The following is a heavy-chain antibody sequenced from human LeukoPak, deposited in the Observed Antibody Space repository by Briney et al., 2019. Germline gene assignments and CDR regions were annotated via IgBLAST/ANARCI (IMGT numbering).Heavy chain of an antibody. V-gene: IGHV4-61*02. CDR1: GGSISSGSYY. D-gene: IGHD6-19*01. CDR3: ARDSPAVAGTSGMDV. J-gene: IGHJ6*02. CDR2: IYTSGST. Sequence: SQTLSLTCTVSGGSISSGSYYWSWIRQPAGKGLEWIGRIYTSGSTNYNPSLKSRVSISVDTSKNQFSLKLSSVTAADTAVYYCARDSPAVAGTSGMDVWGQGTTVTVSS.